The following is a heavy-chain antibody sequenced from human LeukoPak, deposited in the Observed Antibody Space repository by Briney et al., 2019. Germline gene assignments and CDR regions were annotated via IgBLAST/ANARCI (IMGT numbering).Heavy chain of an antibody. Sequence: GVSVTVPRLLSVSTLRELPIQWVRQAGGKGLEWMAGFDLENAEIVYTQKLQGRVTMTEDTSTDTAHMELTSLTSDDTALYYCATRGSDFWSGFDYWGQGTQVTVSS. V-gene: IGHV1-24*01. D-gene: IGHD3-3*01. CDR1: VSTLRELP. J-gene: IGHJ4*02. CDR2: FDLENAEI. CDR3: ATRGSDFWSGFDY.